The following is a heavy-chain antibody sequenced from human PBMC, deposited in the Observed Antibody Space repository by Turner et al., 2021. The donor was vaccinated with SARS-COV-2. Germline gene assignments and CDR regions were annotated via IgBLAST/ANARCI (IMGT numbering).Heavy chain of an antibody. Sequence: QVQLQESGPGLVRPSETLSLHCTVSGGSISSKSWSWIRQSPGRGLEWIGYFYKIGSIDYNPTLRSRVTISVDTSKNQLSLNLISMTAADTAVYYCARHQGSTSGYDHGMNVWGQGTAVIVSS. CDR3: ARHQGSTSGYDHGMNV. J-gene: IGHJ6*02. V-gene: IGHV4-59*08. CDR2: FYKIGSI. D-gene: IGHD1-1*01. CDR1: GGSISSKS.